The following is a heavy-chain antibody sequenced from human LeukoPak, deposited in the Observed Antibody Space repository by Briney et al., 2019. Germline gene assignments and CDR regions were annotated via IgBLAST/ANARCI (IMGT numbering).Heavy chain of an antibody. CDR3: ARLISRGTGYNYLDD. Sequence: GESLQISCKGSGYRFTTYWLGWVRPLPGKGLEWMGIIYPGDSDIRYRPSFRGQVTISADKSISTAYLQWSSLRASDTAMYYCARLISRGTGYNYLDDWGQGTLVTVSS. V-gene: IGHV5-51*01. D-gene: IGHD5-24*01. J-gene: IGHJ4*02. CDR1: GYRFTTYW. CDR2: IYPGDSDI.